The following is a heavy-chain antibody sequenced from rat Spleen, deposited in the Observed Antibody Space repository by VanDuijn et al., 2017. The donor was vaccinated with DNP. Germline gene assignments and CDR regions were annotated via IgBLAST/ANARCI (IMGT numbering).Heavy chain of an antibody. J-gene: IGHJ1*01. Sequence: EVQLVESGGGLVQPGRSLKLSCAASGFTFSNYDMAWVRQAPTKGLEWVASISTSGGSTYYRDSVKGRFTVSRDNAKSTLYLQMDSLRSEDTATYYCARRNNYYWYFDFWGPGTMVTVSS. D-gene: IGHD1-10*01. V-gene: IGHV5-25*01. CDR1: GFTFSNYD. CDR3: ARRNNYYWYFDF. CDR2: ISTSGGST.